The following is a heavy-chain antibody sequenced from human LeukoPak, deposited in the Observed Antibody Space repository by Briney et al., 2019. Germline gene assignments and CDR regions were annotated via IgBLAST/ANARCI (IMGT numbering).Heavy chain of an antibody. Sequence: SETLSHTCAVSGGPFSGYFWSWIRQSSGKGLEWIGEIHNSGTTNYNPSLNSRVTISEDTSKNQFYLNLSSVTAADTAVYYCARRYYYNLGSFPFDFWGQGTLVTVSS. V-gene: IGHV4-34*01. CDR1: GGPFSGYF. CDR3: ARRYYYNLGSFPFDF. D-gene: IGHD3-10*01. CDR2: IHNSGTT. J-gene: IGHJ4*02.